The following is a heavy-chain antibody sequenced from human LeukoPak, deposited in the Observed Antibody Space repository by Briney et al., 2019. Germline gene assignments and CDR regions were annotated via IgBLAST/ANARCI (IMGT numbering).Heavy chain of an antibody. V-gene: IGHV4-59*01. Sequence: SETLSLTCSVSGGSISSYYWSRIRQPPGKGLEWIGYIYYTGSTVYTPSLKSRVTMSVDTSKQRLSLKLSSVTAADTAVYYCARWYCISDTCYHMDVWGKGATVTVSS. D-gene: IGHD2-2*01. CDR3: ARWYCISDTCYHMDV. J-gene: IGHJ6*03. CDR1: GGSISSYY. CDR2: IYYTGST.